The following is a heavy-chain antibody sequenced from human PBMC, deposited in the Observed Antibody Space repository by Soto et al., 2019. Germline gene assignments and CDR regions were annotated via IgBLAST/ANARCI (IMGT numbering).Heavy chain of an antibody. Sequence: VQLVESGGGVVQPGRSLRLSCAASGFTFSRYSMHWVRQAPGKGLEWVAAISYDETNESYADSVKGRFTISRDISKNTLCLQMNSLRPEDTSVYFCSRAPFDSSGYFAYWGQGALVTVSS. D-gene: IGHD3-22*01. J-gene: IGHJ4*02. CDR1: GFTFSRYS. V-gene: IGHV3-30-3*01. CDR2: ISYDETNE. CDR3: SRAPFDSSGYFAY.